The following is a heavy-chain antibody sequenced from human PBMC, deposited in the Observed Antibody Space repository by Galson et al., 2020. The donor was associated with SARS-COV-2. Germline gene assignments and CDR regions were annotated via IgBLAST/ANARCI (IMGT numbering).Heavy chain of an antibody. CDR2: IYSAGST. Sequence: GGSLRLSCAASGFTVSSNYMIWVRQAPGKGLEWVSTIYSAGSTSYADSVQGRFTISRDNSKNTLYLQMNSLRVEDTAMYYCARGMAAAGDYWGLGTLVTVSS. V-gene: IGHV3-53*01. CDR1: GFTVSSNY. J-gene: IGHJ4*02. D-gene: IGHD6-13*01. CDR3: ARGMAAAGDY.